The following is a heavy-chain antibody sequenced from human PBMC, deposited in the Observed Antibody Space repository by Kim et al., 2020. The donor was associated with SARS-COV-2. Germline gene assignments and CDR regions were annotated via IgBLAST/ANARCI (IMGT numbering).Heavy chain of an antibody. Sequence: ASVKVSCKASGYTFTSYYMHWVRQAPGQGLEWMGIINPSGGSTSYAQKFQGRVTMTRDTSTSTVYMELSSLRSEDTAVYYCARASYCSGGSCKEFDYWGQGTLVTVSS. D-gene: IGHD2-15*01. CDR1: GYTFTSYY. J-gene: IGHJ4*02. CDR2: INPSGGST. V-gene: IGHV1-46*01. CDR3: ARASYCSGGSCKEFDY.